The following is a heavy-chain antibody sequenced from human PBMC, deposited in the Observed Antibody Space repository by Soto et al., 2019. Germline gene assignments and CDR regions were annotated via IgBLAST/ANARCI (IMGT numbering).Heavy chain of an antibody. CDR3: ARGLGNSGSYLGYDAFDI. D-gene: IGHD1-26*01. J-gene: IGHJ3*02. Sequence: ASVKVSCKASGGTFSSYAISWVRQAPGQGLEWMGGIIPIFGTANYAQKFQGRVTITADESTSTAYMELSSLRSEDTAVYYCARGLGNSGSYLGYDAFDIWGQGTMVTVSS. V-gene: IGHV1-69*13. CDR2: IIPIFGTA. CDR1: GGTFSSYA.